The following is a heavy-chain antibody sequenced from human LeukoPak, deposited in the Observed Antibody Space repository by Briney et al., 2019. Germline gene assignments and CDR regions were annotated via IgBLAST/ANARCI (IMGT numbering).Heavy chain of an antibody. CDR1: GFSLSTSGVA. J-gene: IGHJ4*02. CDR2: IYWNGDT. CDR3: AHRVPGGTYRLDY. V-gene: IGHV2-5*01. Sequence: SGPTLVKPTQALTLTCTFSGFSLSTSGVAVGWIRQPPGKALEWLALIYWNGDTHYSPSLKGRLIITKDPSRNHVVLTMTNMDPVDTATYYCAHRVPGGTYRLDYWGQGTLVTVSS. D-gene: IGHD1-26*01.